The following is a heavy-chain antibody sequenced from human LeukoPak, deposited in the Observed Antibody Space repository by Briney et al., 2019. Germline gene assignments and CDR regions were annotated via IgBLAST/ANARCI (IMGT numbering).Heavy chain of an antibody. V-gene: IGHV3-21*01. CDR3: ARVLSEYYDSSGIAEYFQH. Sequence: GGSLRLSCAASGFDFSIYSMNWVRQAPGKGLEWVSFISGGSSTIYYADSVKGRFTISRDNAKKSLYLQMNSLRAEDTAVYYCARVLSEYYDSSGIAEYFQHWGQGTLVTVSS. CDR2: ISGGSSTI. J-gene: IGHJ1*01. CDR1: GFDFSIYS. D-gene: IGHD3-22*01.